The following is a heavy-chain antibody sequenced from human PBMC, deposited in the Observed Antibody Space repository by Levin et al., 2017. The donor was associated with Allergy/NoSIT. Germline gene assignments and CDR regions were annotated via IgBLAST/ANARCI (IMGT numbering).Heavy chain of an antibody. D-gene: IGHD6-19*01. CDR3: ARDVGVHRSGWYADLDY. CDR2: FTSRGSST. CDR1: GFTFSNYD. Sequence: GESLKISCAASGFTFSNYDMSWVRQAPGKGLDWVSTFTSRGSSTYYADSVKGRFTMSRDNSKNTLYLLMNSLGADDTAVYYCARDVGVHRSGWYADLDYWGQGTLVSVSS. V-gene: IGHV3-23*01. J-gene: IGHJ4*02.